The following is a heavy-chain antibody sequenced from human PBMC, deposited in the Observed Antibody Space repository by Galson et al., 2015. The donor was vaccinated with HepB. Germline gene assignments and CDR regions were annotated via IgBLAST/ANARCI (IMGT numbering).Heavy chain of an antibody. Sequence: SLRLSCAASGFTFSSYSMNWVRQAPGKGLEWVSYISSSSKTIYYADSVKGRLTISRDNAKKSLYLQMNSLRAEDTAVYYCARRTEGADYETDYYYYMDVWGKGTTVTVSS. CDR1: GFTFSSYS. J-gene: IGHJ6*03. D-gene: IGHD3-22*01. V-gene: IGHV3-48*01. CDR3: ARRTEGADYETDYYYYMDV. CDR2: ISSSSKTI.